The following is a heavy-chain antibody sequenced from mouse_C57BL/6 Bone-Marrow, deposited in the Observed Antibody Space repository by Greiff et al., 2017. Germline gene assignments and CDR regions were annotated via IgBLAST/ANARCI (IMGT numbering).Heavy chain of an antibody. CDR1: GYSITSGYY. D-gene: IGHD1-1*01. CDR3: AYYSDYFDY. J-gene: IGHJ2*01. Sequence: ESGPGLVKPSQSLSLTCSVTGYSITSGYYWNWIRQFPGNKLEWMGYISYDGSNNYNPSLKNRISITRDTSKNQFFLKLNSVTTEDTATYYCAYYSDYFDYWGQGTTLTVSS. V-gene: IGHV3-6*01. CDR2: ISYDGSN.